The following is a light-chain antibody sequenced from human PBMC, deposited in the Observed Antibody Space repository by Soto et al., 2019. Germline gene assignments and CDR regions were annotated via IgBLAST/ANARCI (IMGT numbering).Light chain of an antibody. Sequence: ALTQPASVSGSPGQSITISCTGTSSDVGGYNYVSWYQQHPGKAPKLMIYEVSNRPSGVSNRFSGSKSGNTASLTISGLQAEDEADYYCSSYTSSSTYAFRTGTKVTVL. CDR3: SSYTSSSTYA. CDR1: SSDVGGYNY. V-gene: IGLV2-14*01. J-gene: IGLJ1*01. CDR2: EVS.